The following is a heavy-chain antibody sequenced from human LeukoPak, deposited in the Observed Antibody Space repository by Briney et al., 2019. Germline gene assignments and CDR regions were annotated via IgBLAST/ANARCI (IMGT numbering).Heavy chain of an antibody. CDR2: IYYSGST. Sequence: SETLSLTCTVPGGSISSYYWSWIRQPPGKGLEWIGYIYYSGSTNYNPSLKSRVTISVDTSKNQFSLKLSSVTAADTAVYYCARARADSSGYYAYHHYFDYWGQGTLVTVSS. J-gene: IGHJ4*02. V-gene: IGHV4-59*01. CDR1: GGSISSYY. D-gene: IGHD3-22*01. CDR3: ARARADSSGYYAYHHYFDY.